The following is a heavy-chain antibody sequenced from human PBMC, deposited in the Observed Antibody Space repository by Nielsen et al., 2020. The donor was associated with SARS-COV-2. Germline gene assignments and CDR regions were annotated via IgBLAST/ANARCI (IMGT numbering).Heavy chain of an antibody. CDR1: GFTFDDYA. D-gene: IGHD6-13*01. CDR3: AKLAVFSSSWYGEGDY. Sequence: SLKISCAASGFTFDDYAMHWVRQAPGKGLEWVSGISWNSGSIGYADSVKGRFTISRDNAKNSLYLQMNSLRAEDTALYYCAKLAVFSSSWYGEGDYWGQGTLVTVSS. V-gene: IGHV3-9*01. CDR2: ISWNSGSI. J-gene: IGHJ4*02.